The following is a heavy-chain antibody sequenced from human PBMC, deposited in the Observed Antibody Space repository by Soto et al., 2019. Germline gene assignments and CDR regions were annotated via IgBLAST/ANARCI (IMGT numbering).Heavy chain of an antibody. J-gene: IGHJ6*01. D-gene: IGHD1-1*01. CDR1: GYTFTSYD. CDR3: ARERTGTTSMDV. CDR2: MNPNSGNT. Sequence: QVQLVQSGAEVKKPGASVKVSCKASGYTFTSYDINWVRQATGQGLEWMGWMNPNSGNTGYAQKXXGXXTMTRNTSISTAYMELSRLRYEDTAVYYWARERTGTTSMDVWGQGTTVTVSS. V-gene: IGHV1-8*01.